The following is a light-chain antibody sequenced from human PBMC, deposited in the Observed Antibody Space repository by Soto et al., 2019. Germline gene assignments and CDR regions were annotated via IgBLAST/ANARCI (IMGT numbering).Light chain of an antibody. Sequence: DIQMTQSPSSLSASIGDRVTITCRASQGIRNDLAWYQQRPGKAPKRLIYAAATLQSAVPSRFTGNGAGTEFTLTIDSLESEDFATYYCTQHNSYPVTFGGGTKVEIK. J-gene: IGKJ4*01. CDR2: AAA. V-gene: IGKV1-17*01. CDR1: QGIRND. CDR3: TQHNSYPVT.